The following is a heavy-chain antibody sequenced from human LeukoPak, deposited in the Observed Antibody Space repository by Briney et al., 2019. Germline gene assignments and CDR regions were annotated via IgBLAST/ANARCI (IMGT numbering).Heavy chain of an antibody. J-gene: IGHJ5*02. CDR3: ARGRIFGSSANNWFDP. V-gene: IGHV3-21*01. Sequence: PGGSLRLSCAASGFTFSSYSMNWVRQAPGKGLEWVSSISSSSSYIYYADSVKGLFTISRDNAKNSLYLQMNSLRAEDTAVYYCARGRIFGSSANNWFDPWGQGTLVTVSS. CDR2: ISSSSSYI. D-gene: IGHD3-3*01. CDR1: GFTFSSYS.